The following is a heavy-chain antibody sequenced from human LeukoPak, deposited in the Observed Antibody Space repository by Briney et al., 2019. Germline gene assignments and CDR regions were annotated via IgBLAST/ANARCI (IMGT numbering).Heavy chain of an antibody. CDR2: INSDVSIT. CDR3: VRAGLTGGLDY. J-gene: IGHJ4*02. CDR1: GFTFNTYW. D-gene: IGHD2-8*02. Sequence: GGSLRLSCAASGFTFNTYWMHWVRQTPGKGLVWVSHINSDVSITTYADSVKGRFTTSRDNAKNTLYLEMNSLRAEDTAVYYCVRAGLTGGLDYWGQGTLVTVSS. V-gene: IGHV3-74*01.